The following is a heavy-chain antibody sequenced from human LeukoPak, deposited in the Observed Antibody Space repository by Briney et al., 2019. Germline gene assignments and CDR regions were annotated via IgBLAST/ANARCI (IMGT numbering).Heavy chain of an antibody. J-gene: IGHJ4*02. Sequence: GGSLRLSCAASGFTFSDHYMDWVRQAPGKGLEWVGRTRNKANSYTTEYAASVKGRITISRDDSKNLLYLQMNSLKTEDTAVYYCARVRAGWYFEYWGQGTLVTVSS. D-gene: IGHD6-19*01. V-gene: IGHV3-72*01. CDR3: ARVRAGWYFEY. CDR1: GFTFSDHY. CDR2: TRNKANSYTT.